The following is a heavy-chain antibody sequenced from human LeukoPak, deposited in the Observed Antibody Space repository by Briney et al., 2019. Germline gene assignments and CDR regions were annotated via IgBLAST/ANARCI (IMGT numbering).Heavy chain of an antibody. CDR3: ARDRPPRGYYYYYMDV. V-gene: IGHV4-59*12. J-gene: IGHJ6*03. Sequence: PSETLSLTCTVSGGSISSYYWSGIRQPPGKGLEWIGHIYYSGGTNYNPSLKSRVTVSVDTSKNQFSLKLSSVTAADTAVYYCARDRPPRGYYYYYMDVWGKGTTVTVSS. CDR2: IYYSGGT. CDR1: GGSISSYY.